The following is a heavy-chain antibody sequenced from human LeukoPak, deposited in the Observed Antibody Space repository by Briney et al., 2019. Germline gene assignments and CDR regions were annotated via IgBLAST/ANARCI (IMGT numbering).Heavy chain of an antibody. CDR2: IYYSGST. CDR1: GGSISSYY. CDR3: ARAQSGYDYVWGSRSTAFFDY. J-gene: IGHJ4*02. Sequence: SXXLXLTCTVSGGSISSYYWSWIRQPPGKGLEWIGYIYYSGSTNYKPSLKRRVTISVDKSKNQFSLKLSSVTAADTAVYYCARAQSGYDYVWGSRSTAFFDYWGQGTLVTVSS. D-gene: IGHD3-16*01. V-gene: IGHV4-59*01.